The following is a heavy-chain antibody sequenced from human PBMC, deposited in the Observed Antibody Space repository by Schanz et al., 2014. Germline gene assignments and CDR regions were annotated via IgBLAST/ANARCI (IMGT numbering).Heavy chain of an antibody. Sequence: QVQLVQSGGEVKKPGASATVSCKASGYTFNNYGISWVRQAPGQGLEWMGWISVYHGHTNYAEKGHVRVTMTTDTSTSTAYMELRSLIADDTSVYYCVRDAGWAFGDYHGMDVWGQGTSVTVSS. CDR2: ISVYHGHT. CDR1: GYTFNNYG. D-gene: IGHD3-10*01. V-gene: IGHV1-18*01. J-gene: IGHJ6*02. CDR3: VRDAGWAFGDYHGMDV.